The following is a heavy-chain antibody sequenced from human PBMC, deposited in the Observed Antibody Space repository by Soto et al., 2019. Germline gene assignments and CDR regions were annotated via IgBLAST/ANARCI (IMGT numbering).Heavy chain of an antibody. V-gene: IGHV1-18*01. CDR3: ARRYCSGGSCYSSDAFDI. J-gene: IGHJ3*02. CDR2: ISAYNGNT. Sequence: VKVSCKASGYTFTSYGISWVRQAPGQGLEWMGWISAYNGNTNYAQKLQGRVTMTTDTSTSTAYMELRSLRSDDTAVYYCARRYCSGGSCYSSDAFDIWGQGTMVTVSS. CDR1: GYTFTSYG. D-gene: IGHD2-15*01.